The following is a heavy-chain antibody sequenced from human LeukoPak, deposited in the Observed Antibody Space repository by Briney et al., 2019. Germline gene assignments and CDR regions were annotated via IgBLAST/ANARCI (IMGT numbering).Heavy chain of an antibody. CDR1: GFSLSTSGVG. CDR3: SHRPGSGWYRA. V-gene: IGHV2-5*01. CDR2: IFWNDNK. Sequence: SGPTLVKPTQTLTLTCTFSGFSLSTSGVGVGWIRQPPGKALEWLALIFWNDNKRYNPSLKSRLTITKDTSKNQVVLTMTNMDPVDTATYYCSHRPGSGWYRAWGQGTLVTVSS. J-gene: IGHJ5*02. D-gene: IGHD6-19*01.